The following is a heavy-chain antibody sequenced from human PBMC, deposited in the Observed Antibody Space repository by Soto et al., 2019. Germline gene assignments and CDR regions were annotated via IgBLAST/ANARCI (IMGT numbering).Heavy chain of an antibody. Sequence: SETLSLTCTVSGGSISSGDYYWSWIRQPPGKGLEWIGYIYYSGSTYYNPSLKSRVTISVDTSKNQFSLKLSSVTAADTAVYYCARAGGVIGDYGDYDYFDYWGQGTLVTVSS. CDR2: IYYSGST. J-gene: IGHJ4*02. CDR1: GGSISSGDYY. D-gene: IGHD4-17*01. CDR3: ARAGGVIGDYGDYDYFDY. V-gene: IGHV4-30-4*01.